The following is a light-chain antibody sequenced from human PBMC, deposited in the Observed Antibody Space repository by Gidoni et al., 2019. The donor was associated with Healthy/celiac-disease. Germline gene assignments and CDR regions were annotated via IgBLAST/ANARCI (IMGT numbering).Light chain of an antibody. Sequence: DIVMTQSPLSLPVTPGEPASISCRSSQSLLHSNGYTYLDCYLQKPGQSPQLLIYLGSNRASGVPDRFSGSGSGTDFTLKISRVEAEDVGVYYCMQALQTPIFGGGTKVEIK. J-gene: IGKJ4*01. CDR3: MQALQTPI. CDR1: QSLLHSNGYTY. CDR2: LGS. V-gene: IGKV2-28*01.